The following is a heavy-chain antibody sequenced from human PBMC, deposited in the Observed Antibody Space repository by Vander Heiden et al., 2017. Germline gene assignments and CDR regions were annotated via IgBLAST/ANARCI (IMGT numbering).Heavy chain of an antibody. J-gene: IGHJ4*02. D-gene: IGHD3-3*01. CDR1: GYSFSPSW. CDR3: ARLAGVFPALDY. V-gene: IGHV5-51*01. CDR2: SFPGDADA. Sequence: EVQLLQSGAEVKKPGESLKISCKGSGYSFSPSWIGWARQIPGKGSAWRGISFPGDADARYSPSFQGQVTISADNSISTAYLQWSTLKASDSGMYYCARLAGVFPALDYWGQGTLVTASS.